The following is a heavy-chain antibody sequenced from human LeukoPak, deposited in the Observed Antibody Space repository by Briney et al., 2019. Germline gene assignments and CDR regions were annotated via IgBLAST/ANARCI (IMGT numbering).Heavy chain of an antibody. V-gene: IGHV4-39*02. CDR2: IYYSGST. J-gene: IGHJ6*03. CDR3: ARDLTVVRYYYYYYMDV. D-gene: IGHD4-23*01. Sequence: SETLSLTCTVSGGSISSSSYYWGWIRQPPGKGLEGIGGIYYSGSTYYNPSLKSRVTISVDTSKNQFSLKLSSVTAADTAVYYCARDLTVVRYYYYYYMDVWGKGTTVTVSS. CDR1: GGSISSSSYY.